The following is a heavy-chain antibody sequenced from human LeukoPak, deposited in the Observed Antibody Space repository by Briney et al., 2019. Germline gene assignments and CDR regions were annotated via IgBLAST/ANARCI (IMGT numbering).Heavy chain of an antibody. CDR3: AKALGPDAFDI. CDR1: GGSISSYY. V-gene: IGHV4-59*01. J-gene: IGHJ3*02. Sequence: SETLSLTCTVSGGSISSYYWSWVRQPPGKGLEWIGYIYYSGSTNYNPSLKSRGTISVDTSKNQFSLKLSSVTAADTAVYYCAKALGPDAFDIWGQGTMVTVSS. CDR2: IYYSGST.